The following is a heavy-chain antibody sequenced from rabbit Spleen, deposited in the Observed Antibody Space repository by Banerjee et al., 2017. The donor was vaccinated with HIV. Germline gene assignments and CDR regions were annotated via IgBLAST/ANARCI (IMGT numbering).Heavy chain of an antibody. V-gene: IGHV1S40*01. CDR3: ARDSGTSFSSYGMDL. CDR2: VAAGVSFTT. Sequence: QSLEESGGGLVKPGGTLTLTCTVSGFSFSSNWMCWVRQPPGKGPEWIACVAAGVSFTTYYATWAKGRFTISKTSSTTVTLQMTSLTAADTATYFCARDSGTSFSSYGMDLWGPGTLVTVS. CDR1: GFSFSSNW. D-gene: IGHD8-1*01. J-gene: IGHJ6*01.